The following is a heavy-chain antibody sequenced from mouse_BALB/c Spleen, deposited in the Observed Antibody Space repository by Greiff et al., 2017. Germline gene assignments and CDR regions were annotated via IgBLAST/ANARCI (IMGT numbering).Heavy chain of an antibody. D-gene: IGHD1-1*01. Sequence: VRLQQSGAELVRSGASVKLSCTASGFNIKDYYMHWVKQRPEQGLEWIGWIDPENGDTEYAPKFQGKATMTADTSSNTAYLQLSSLTSEDTAVYYCNANYYGSSYFDYWGQGTTLTVSS. CDR1: GFNIKDYY. CDR3: NANYYGSSYFDY. V-gene: IGHV14-4*02. CDR2: IDPENGDT. J-gene: IGHJ2*01.